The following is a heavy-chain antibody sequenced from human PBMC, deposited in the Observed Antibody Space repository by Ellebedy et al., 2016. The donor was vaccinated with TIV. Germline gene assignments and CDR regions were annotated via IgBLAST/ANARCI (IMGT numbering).Heavy chain of an antibody. CDR3: ANRKVVVIGSWSGFDY. CDR1: GFSLTTNGLG. V-gene: IGHV2-5*02. D-gene: IGHD3-22*01. CDR2: IYWDDDQ. J-gene: IGHJ4*02. Sequence: SGPTLVKPTPTLTLTCTFSGFSLTTNGLGVGWIRQPPGKALEWLALIYWDDDQRYSPSLRSRLTITKDTSKNQVVLTMTNMDPVDTATYYCANRKVVVIGSWSGFDYWGQGTLVTVSS.